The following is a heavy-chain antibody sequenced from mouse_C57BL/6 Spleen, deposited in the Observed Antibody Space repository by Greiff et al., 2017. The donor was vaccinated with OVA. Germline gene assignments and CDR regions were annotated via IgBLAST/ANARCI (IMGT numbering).Heavy chain of an antibody. CDR1: GFNIKDDY. J-gene: IGHJ2*01. Sequence: VQLQQSGAELVRPGASVKLSCTASGFNIKDDYMHWVKQRPEQGLEWIGWIDPENGDTEYASKFQGKATITADTSSNTAYLQLSSLTSEDTAVYYCTTSNYGSYFDYWGQGTTLTVSS. CDR3: TTSNYGSYFDY. CDR2: IDPENGDT. D-gene: IGHD1-1*01. V-gene: IGHV14-4*01.